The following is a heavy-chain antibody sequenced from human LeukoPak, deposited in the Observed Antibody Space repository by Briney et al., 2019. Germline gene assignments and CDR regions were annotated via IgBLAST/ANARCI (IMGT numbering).Heavy chain of an antibody. CDR2: ISSSGSTI. Sequence: PGGSLRLSCAASGFTFSDYYMSWIRQAPGKGLEWVSYISSSGSTIYYADPVKGRFTISRDNAKNSLYLQMNSLTSDDTAVYYCARLRGSYSGLDYWGQGTLVTVSS. CDR3: ARLRGSYSGLDY. CDR1: GFTFSDYY. J-gene: IGHJ4*02. V-gene: IGHV3-11*01. D-gene: IGHD1-26*01.